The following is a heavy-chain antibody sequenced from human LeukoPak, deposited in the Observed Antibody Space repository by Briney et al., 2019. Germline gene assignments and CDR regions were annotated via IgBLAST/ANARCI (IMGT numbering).Heavy chain of an antibody. Sequence: SETLSLTCAVYGGSFSGYYWSWIRQPPGKGLEWIGEINHSGSTNYNPSLKSRVTISVDTSKNQFSLKLSSVTAADTAVYYCARHFPFVVDWGQGTLVTVSS. V-gene: IGHV4-34*01. CDR1: GGSFSGYY. J-gene: IGHJ4*02. D-gene: IGHD2-15*01. CDR2: INHSGST. CDR3: ARHFPFVVD.